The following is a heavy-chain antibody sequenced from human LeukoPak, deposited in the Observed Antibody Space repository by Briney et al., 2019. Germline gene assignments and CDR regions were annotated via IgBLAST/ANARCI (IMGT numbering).Heavy chain of an antibody. CDR3: ARADRLHGGPYLIGP. V-gene: IGHV1-2*02. CDR2: INPNSGGT. CDR1: GYSFTDYY. J-gene: IGHJ5*02. Sequence: ASVKVSCKTSGYSFTDYYMHWVRQAPGQGLEWMGWINPNSGGTSSAQKFQGRVIMTRDTSITTVYMEVSWLTSDDTAIYYCARADRLHGGPYLIGPWGQGTLVTDSS. D-gene: IGHD2-21*01.